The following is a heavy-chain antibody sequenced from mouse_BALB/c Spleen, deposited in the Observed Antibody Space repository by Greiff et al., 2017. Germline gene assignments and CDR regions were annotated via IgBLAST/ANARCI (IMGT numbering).Heavy chain of an antibody. D-gene: IGHD2-3*01. CDR2: IDPANGNT. J-gene: IGHJ4*01. V-gene: IGHV14-3*02. CDR3: AGWLLRGDYAMDY. CDR1: GFNIKDTY. Sequence: VQLQQSGAELVKPGASVKLSCTASGFNIKDTYMHWVKQRPEQGLEWIERIDPANGNTKYDPKFQGKATITADTSSNTAYLQLSSLTSEDTAVYYCAGWLLRGDYAMDYWGQGTSVTVSS.